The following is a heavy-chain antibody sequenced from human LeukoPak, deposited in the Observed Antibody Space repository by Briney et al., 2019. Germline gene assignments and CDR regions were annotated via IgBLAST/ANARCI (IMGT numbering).Heavy chain of an antibody. CDR2: IIPIFGTA. CDR3: ARAPSSIAARGGWSYYYYMDV. V-gene: IGHV1-69*06. D-gene: IGHD6-6*01. J-gene: IGHJ6*03. Sequence: SVKVSCKASGGTFSSYAISWVRQAPGQGLEWMGGIIPIFGTANYAQKFQGRVTITADKSTSTAYMELSSLRSEDTAVYYCARAPSSIAARGGWSYYYYMDVWGKGTTVTVSS. CDR1: GGTFSSYA.